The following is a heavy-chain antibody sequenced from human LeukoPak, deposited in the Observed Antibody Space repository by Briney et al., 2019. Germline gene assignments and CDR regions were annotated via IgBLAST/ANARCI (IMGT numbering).Heavy chain of an antibody. Sequence: ASVKVSCKASGYTFTSYGISWVRQAPGQGLEWMGWISTYNGNTNYAQKLQGRVSMTTDTSTSTAYMELRSLRSDDTAVYYCARSSLAVAGSVFDYWAREPWSPSP. V-gene: IGHV1-18*01. J-gene: IGHJ4*02. CDR3: ARSSLAVAGSVFDY. D-gene: IGHD6-19*01. CDR2: ISTYNGNT. CDR1: GYTFTSYG.